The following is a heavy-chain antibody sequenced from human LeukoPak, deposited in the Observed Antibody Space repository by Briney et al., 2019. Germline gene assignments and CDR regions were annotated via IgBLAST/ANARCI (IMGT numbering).Heavy chain of an antibody. CDR1: RYTFTSYG. CDR2: ISAYNGNT. J-gene: IGHJ5*02. CDR3: ARNRVVPDRFDP. D-gene: IGHD2-2*01. V-gene: IGHV1-18*01. Sequence: ASVKVSCKASRYTFTSYGISWVRQAPGQGLEWMGWISAYNGNTNYAQKLQGRVTMTTDTSTSTAYMELRSLRSDDTAVYYCARNRVVPDRFDPWGQGTLVTVSS.